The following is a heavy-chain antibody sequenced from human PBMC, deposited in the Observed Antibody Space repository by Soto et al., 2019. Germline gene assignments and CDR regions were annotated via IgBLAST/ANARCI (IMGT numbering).Heavy chain of an antibody. Sequence: SQTLSLTCPISSEIFTNNSAACTCIRQSPSRDLEWLGRTYYRTKWYNDYAVSVKSRITINPDTSKIQFSLQLNSLTPEDTALYYCARSGIAAAAFDYWGQGTLVTVSS. V-gene: IGHV6-1*01. CDR1: SEIFTNNSAA. CDR3: ARSGIAAAAFDY. CDR2: TYYRTKWYN. J-gene: IGHJ4*02. D-gene: IGHD6-13*01.